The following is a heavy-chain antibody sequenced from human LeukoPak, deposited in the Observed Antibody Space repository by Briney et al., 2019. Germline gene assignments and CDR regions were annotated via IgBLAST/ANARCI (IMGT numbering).Heavy chain of an antibody. J-gene: IGHJ4*02. CDR3: ARAGDLGNYFDY. CDR1: GFTFSSSV. Sequence: GGSLRLSCAASGFTFSSSVMHWVRQAPGKGLEWVAVVWYDGSNKYYADSVKGRFTISRDNSKNTLYLQMNSLRAEDTAVYYCARAGDLGNYFDYWGQGTLVTVSS. CDR2: VWYDGSNK. V-gene: IGHV3-33*01. D-gene: IGHD1-26*01.